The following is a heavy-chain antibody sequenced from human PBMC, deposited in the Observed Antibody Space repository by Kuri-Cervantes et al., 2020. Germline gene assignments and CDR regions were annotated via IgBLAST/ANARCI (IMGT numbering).Heavy chain of an antibody. Sequence: ETLSLTCAASGFTFSSYSMNWVRQAPGKGLEWVSSISSSSSYIYYADSVKGRFTISRDNSKNTLYLQMNTLRAEDTAVYYCGKGRISSPYSVLAFWGQGTLVTVSS. D-gene: IGHD3-22*01. CDR1: GFTFSSYS. J-gene: IGHJ4*02. CDR3: GKGRISSPYSVLAF. CDR2: ISSSSSYI. V-gene: IGHV3-21*04.